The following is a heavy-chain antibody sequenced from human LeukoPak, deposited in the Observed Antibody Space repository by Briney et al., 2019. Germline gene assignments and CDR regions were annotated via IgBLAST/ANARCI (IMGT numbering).Heavy chain of an antibody. D-gene: IGHD6-6*01. CDR1: GFTFSSYW. Sequence: GSLRLSRAASGFTFSSYWMHWIRQPPGKGLEWIGEINHSGSTNYNPSLKSRVTISVDTSKNQFSLKLSSVTAADTAVYYCARGCIAARWRDWFDPWGQGTLVTVSS. J-gene: IGHJ5*02. CDR3: ARGCIAARWRDWFDP. V-gene: IGHV4-34*01. CDR2: INHSGST.